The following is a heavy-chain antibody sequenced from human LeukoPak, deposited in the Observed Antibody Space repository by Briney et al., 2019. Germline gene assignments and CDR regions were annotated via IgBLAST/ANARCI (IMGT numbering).Heavy chain of an antibody. J-gene: IGHJ4*02. CDR3: ARLPYYYNSSGYYYFSFDY. D-gene: IGHD3-22*01. CDR1: GGSFSGYY. CDR2: INHSGST. V-gene: IGHV4-34*01. Sequence: SETLSLTCAVYGGSFSGYYWSWIRQPPGKGLEWIGEINHSGSTNYNPSLKSRVTISVDTSKNQFSLKLSSVTAADTAVYYCARLPYYYNSSGYYYFSFDYWGQGTLVTVSS.